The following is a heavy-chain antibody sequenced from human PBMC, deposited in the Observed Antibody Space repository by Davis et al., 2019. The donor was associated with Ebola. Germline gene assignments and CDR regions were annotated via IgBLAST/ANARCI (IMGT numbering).Heavy chain of an antibody. V-gene: IGHV4-59*08. D-gene: IGHD3-3*01. J-gene: IGHJ4*02. CDR3: ARQDYDFWSGYYSNYYFDY. Sequence: MPSETLSLTCTVSGASIRSSYWSWIRQPPGKGLEWIGYIYYSGSTNYNPSLKSRVTISVDTSKNQFSLKLSSVTAADTAVYYCARQDYDFWSGYYSNYYFDYWGQGTLVTVSS. CDR1: GASIRSSY. CDR2: IYYSGST.